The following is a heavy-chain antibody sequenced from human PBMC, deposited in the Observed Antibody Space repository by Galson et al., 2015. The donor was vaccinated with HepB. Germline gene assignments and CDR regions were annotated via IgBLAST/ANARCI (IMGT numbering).Heavy chain of an antibody. J-gene: IGHJ4*02. CDR1: GFTFSDYY. V-gene: IGHV3-11*01. D-gene: IGHD2-2*01. CDR2: ISSSGSTI. Sequence: SLRLSCAASGFTFSDYYMSWIRQAPGKGLEWVSYISSSGSTIYYADSVKGRFTISRDNAKNSLYLQMNSLRAEDTAVYYCASPIVPAATAFDYWGQGTLVTVSS. CDR3: ASPIVPAATAFDY.